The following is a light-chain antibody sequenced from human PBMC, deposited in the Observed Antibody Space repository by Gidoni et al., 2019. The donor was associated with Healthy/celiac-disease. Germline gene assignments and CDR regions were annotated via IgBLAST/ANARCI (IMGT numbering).Light chain of an antibody. V-gene: IGKV1-39*01. Sequence: DIQMTQSPSSLSASVGDRVTITCRASQSISSYLHWYQQKPGKAPKLLIYAASSLQSGVPSRCSGSGSGTDFTLTISSLQPEDFATYYCQQSYSTPPLTFGGXTKVEIK. CDR1: QSISSY. CDR3: QQSYSTPPLT. CDR2: AAS. J-gene: IGKJ4*01.